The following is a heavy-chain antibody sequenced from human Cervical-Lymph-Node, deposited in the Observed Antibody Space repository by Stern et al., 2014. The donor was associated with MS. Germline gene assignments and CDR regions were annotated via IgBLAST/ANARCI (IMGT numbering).Heavy chain of an antibody. D-gene: IGHD2-8*01. CDR2: ISSYNGNT. J-gene: IGHJ4*02. Sequence: MQLVESGAEVKKPGASVKVSCKTSGYTFTSYGISWVRQAPGQGLEWMGWISSYNGNTNYAQKLQGRVTVTTDTSTSTVDIEMRSLRSDDTAVYYCARGAVYTSFDYWGQGTLVTVSS. CDR3: ARGAVYTSFDY. V-gene: IGHV1-18*01. CDR1: GYTFTSYG.